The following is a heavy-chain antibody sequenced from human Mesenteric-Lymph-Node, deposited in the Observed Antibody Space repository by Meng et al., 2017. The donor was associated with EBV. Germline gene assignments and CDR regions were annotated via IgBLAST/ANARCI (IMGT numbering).Heavy chain of an antibody. J-gene: IGHJ4*02. CDR3: TSDLGGATDF. CDR2: INTYGSRT. CDR1: RFTFSNYA. V-gene: IGHV3-74*02. D-gene: IGHD1-26*01. Sequence: LVEPGGGLIQPGGSLSLSCVASRFTFSNYAMIWVRQAPGKGLEWVSHINTYGSRTDYADSVKGRFTISRDNAKNTLSLQMNSLRAEDTAVYYCTSDLGGATDFWGQGTLVTVSS.